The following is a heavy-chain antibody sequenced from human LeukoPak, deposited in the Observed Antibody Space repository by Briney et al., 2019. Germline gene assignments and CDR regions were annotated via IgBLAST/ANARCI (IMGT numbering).Heavy chain of an antibody. CDR2: ISAYNGNS. J-gene: IGHJ4*02. V-gene: IGHV1-18*01. D-gene: IGHD3-9*01. Sequence: ASVKVSCKASGYTFTSYGISWVRQAPGQGLEWMGWISAYNGNSNYPHKLQGRVTMTTDASTSTTYMDLRSLRSDDTAVYYCARAQGLYFDIDYWGQGTLVTVSS. CDR3: ARAQGLYFDIDY. CDR1: GYTFTSYG.